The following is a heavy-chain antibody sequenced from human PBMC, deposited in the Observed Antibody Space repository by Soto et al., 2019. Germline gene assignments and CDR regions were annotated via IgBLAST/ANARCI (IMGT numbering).Heavy chain of an antibody. J-gene: IGHJ4*02. Sequence: GGSLRLSCAASGFTFSSYGMHWVRQAPGKGLEWVAVISYDGSNKYYADSVKGRFTISRDNSKNTLYLQMNSLRAEDTAMYYCAKPHSSGWTYYFDYWGQGTLVTVSS. V-gene: IGHV3-30*18. CDR2: ISYDGSNK. CDR3: AKPHSSGWTYYFDY. CDR1: GFTFSSYG. D-gene: IGHD6-19*01.